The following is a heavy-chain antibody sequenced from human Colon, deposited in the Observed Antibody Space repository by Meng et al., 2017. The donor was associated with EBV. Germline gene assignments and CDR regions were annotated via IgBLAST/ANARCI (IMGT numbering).Heavy chain of an antibody. D-gene: IGHD6-19*01. J-gene: IGHJ4*02. CDR2: INIKTGNP. Sequence: PVEAGAELKKAGGSGKVSCKASGYTFTSYAMNWVRQAPGQGLEWMGWINIKTGNPTYAQGFTGQFVFSLDTSVSTAYLQISSLKAADTAVYYCGTLKYTSGFYGPAYWGQGALVTVSS. V-gene: IGHV7-4-1*02. CDR1: GYTFTSYA. CDR3: GTLKYTSGFYGPAY.